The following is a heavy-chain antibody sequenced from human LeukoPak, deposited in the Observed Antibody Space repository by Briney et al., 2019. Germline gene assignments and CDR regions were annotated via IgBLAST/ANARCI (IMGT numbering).Heavy chain of an antibody. D-gene: IGHD2-2*01. V-gene: IGHV4-59*01. J-gene: IGHJ6*02. CDR3: ARDPSSPLYYYYGMDV. CDR1: GGSISSYY. CDR2: IYYSGST. Sequence: SETLSLTCNVSGGSISSYYWSWIRQPPGKGLEWIGYIYYSGSTNYNPSLKSRVTISVDTSKNQFSLKLSSVTAADTAVYYCARDPSSPLYYYYGMDVWGQGTTVTVSS.